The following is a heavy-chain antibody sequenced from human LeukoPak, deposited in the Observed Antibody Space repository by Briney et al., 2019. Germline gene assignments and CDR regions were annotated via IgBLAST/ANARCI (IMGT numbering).Heavy chain of an antibody. J-gene: IGHJ5*02. CDR2: ISSSSSYI. CDR3: AGSSRFDP. Sequence: GGSLRLSCAASGFTFSSYSMNWVRQAPGKGLEWVSSISSSSSYIYYADAVKGRFTISRDNAKNTLYLQMNSLRAEDTAVYYCAGSSRFDPWGQGTLVTVSS. V-gene: IGHV3-21*01. D-gene: IGHD3-10*01. CDR1: GFTFSSYS.